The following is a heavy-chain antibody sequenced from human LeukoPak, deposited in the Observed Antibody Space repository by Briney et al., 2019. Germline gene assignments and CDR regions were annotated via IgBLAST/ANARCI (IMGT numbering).Heavy chain of an antibody. V-gene: IGHV4-39*01. CDR2: IYYSGST. CDR3: ARSTTRSGAFDI. J-gene: IGHJ3*02. Sequence: SETLSLTRTVSGGSISSSSYYWGWIRQPPGKGLEWIGSIYYSGSTYYNPSLKSRVTISVDTSKNQFSLKLSSVTAADTAVYYCARSTTRSGAFDIWGQGTMVTVSS. D-gene: IGHD1-26*01. CDR1: GGSISSSSYY.